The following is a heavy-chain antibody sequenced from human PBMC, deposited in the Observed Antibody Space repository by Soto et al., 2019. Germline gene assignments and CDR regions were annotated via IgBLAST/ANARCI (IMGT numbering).Heavy chain of an antibody. Sequence: QVQLQESGPGLVKPSQTLSLTCTVSGGSISSGDYYWSWIRQPPGKGLEWIGYIYYSGSTYYNPSLKSRVTISVDTSKNQFSLKLSSVTAADTAVYYCARVVSCSGGSCPPRTFFDYWGQGTLVTVSS. CDR3: ARVVSCSGGSCPPRTFFDY. D-gene: IGHD2-15*01. V-gene: IGHV4-30-4*01. CDR1: GGSISSGDYY. J-gene: IGHJ4*02. CDR2: IYYSGST.